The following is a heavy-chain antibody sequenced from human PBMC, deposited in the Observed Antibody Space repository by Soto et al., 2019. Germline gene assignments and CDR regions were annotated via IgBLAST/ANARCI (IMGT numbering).Heavy chain of an antibody. J-gene: IGHJ4*02. CDR3: AKDPSRRVHLWPKSYDFDC. CDR2: ISSDGSDT. Sequence: QVQLVESGGGVVQPGGSLRLSCAASGFTFSSYDIHWVRQTPGKRLEWVALISSDGSDTDYAESVKGRFTVSRDNSNNTLSLQMNSLRPEDTAVYYCAKDPSRRVHLWPKSYDFDCWGQGTLVTVSS. V-gene: IGHV3-30*18. CDR1: GFTFSSYD. D-gene: IGHD3-10*01.